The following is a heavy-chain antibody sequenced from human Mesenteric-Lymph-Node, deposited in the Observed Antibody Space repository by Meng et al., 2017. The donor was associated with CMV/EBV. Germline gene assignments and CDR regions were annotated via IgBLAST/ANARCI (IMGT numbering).Heavy chain of an antibody. CDR3: ARDRGGNYYDSSGYYYGGVVDY. CDR1: GYTFTSYD. D-gene: IGHD3-22*01. V-gene: IGHV1-8*01. Sequence: ASVKVSCKASGYTFTSYDINWVRQATGQGLEWMGWMNPNSGNTGYAQKFQGRVTMTRDTSTSTVYMELSSLRSEDTAVYYCARDRGGNYYDSSGYYYGGVVDYWGQGTLVTVSS. CDR2: MNPNSGNT. J-gene: IGHJ4*02.